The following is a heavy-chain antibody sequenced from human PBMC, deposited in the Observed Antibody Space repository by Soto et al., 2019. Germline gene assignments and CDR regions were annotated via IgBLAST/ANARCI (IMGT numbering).Heavy chain of an antibody. CDR2: IFYSGST. V-gene: IGHV4-39*01. Sequence: SETLSLTCTVSGGSISSSSYYWGWIRQPPGKGLEWIGIIFYSGSTYYNPSLKSRVTISVDTSKNQFSLKLTSVTAADTAVYYCARHHPSTVVMVAAIHHPFDLWGQGTMVTVSS. CDR1: GGSISSSSYY. D-gene: IGHD2-15*01. J-gene: IGHJ3*01. CDR3: ARHHPSTVVMVAAIHHPFDL.